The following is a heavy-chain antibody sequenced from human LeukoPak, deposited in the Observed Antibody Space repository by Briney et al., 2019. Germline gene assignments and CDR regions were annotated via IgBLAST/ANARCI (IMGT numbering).Heavy chain of an antibody. CDR1: GFTFSSYE. CDR3: ASLYCSSTSCYAYGY. CDR2: ISSSGSTI. J-gene: IGHJ4*02. V-gene: IGHV3-48*03. D-gene: IGHD2-2*01. Sequence: GGSLRLSCAASGFTFSSYEMNWVRQAPGKGLEWVPYISSSGSTIYYADSVKGRFTISRDNAKNSLYLQMNSLRAEDTAVYYCASLYCSSTSCYAYGYWGQGTLVTVSS.